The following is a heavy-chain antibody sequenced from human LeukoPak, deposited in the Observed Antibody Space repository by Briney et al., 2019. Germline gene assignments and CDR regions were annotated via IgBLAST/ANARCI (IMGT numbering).Heavy chain of an antibody. D-gene: IGHD3-10*01. CDR3: ARIYYYGSGTGEY. J-gene: IGHJ4*02. Sequence: SGGSLRLSCAGSGFTFNDCYMRWIRQAPGKGLEWVAHISSTGGTTVYADSVKGRFTISRNNAKNSVYLQMNSLRAEDAAVYYCARIYYYGSGTGEYWGQGTLITVSS. CDR1: GFTFNDCY. CDR2: ISSTGGTT. V-gene: IGHV3-11*04.